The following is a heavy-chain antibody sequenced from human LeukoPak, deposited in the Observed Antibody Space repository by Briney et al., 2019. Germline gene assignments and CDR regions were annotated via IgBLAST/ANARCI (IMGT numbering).Heavy chain of an antibody. CDR3: VRILGSGYSAEF. CDR1: GLTFRNFG. V-gene: IGHV3-33*01. D-gene: IGHD3-22*01. J-gene: IGHJ4*02. Sequence: PGGSLRLSCAASGLTFRNFGMHWVRQAQGKGLEWVAVIHYDGNKKYYADSVKGRFTISKDNSKNTLYMQMNSLRAENTAVYYCVRILGSGYSAEFWGQGTLVTVSS. CDR2: IHYDGNKK.